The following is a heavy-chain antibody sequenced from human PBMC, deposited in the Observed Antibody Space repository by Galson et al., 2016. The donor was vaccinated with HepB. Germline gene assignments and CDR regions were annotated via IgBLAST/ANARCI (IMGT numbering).Heavy chain of an antibody. V-gene: IGHV1-8*01. CDR3: ARICWYSSGWYHYFGY. J-gene: IGHJ4*02. Sequence: SVKVSCKASGYTFTSYDINWVRQATGQGLEWMGWMNPNSGNTGYAQKFQGRVTMTRNTSISTAYMELSSLRAEDTAVYYCARICWYSSGWYHYFGYWGQGPLVTVSS. D-gene: IGHD6-19*01. CDR1: GYTFTSYD. CDR2: MNPNSGNT.